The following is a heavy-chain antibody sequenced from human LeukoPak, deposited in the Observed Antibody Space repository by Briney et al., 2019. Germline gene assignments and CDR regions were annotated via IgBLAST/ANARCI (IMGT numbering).Heavy chain of an antibody. V-gene: IGHV3-23*01. CDR1: GFTFSSSA. D-gene: IGHD3-9*01. J-gene: IGHJ4*02. Sequence: GGSLRLSCAASGFTFSSSAMSWVRQAPGKGLEWVSAISNNGGYTYYADSVQGRFTISRDNSKSTLCLQMDSLRAEDTAVYYCARDFDRAGDYHHFDFWGQGTLVTVSS. CDR3: ARDFDRAGDYHHFDF. CDR2: ISNNGGYT.